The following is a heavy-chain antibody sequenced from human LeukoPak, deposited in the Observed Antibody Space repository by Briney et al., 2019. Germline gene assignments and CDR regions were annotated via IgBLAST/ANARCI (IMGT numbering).Heavy chain of an antibody. CDR1: GGTFSSYA. V-gene: IGHV1-69*13. CDR2: IIPIFGTA. Sequence: SVKVSCKASGGTFSSYAISWVRQAPGQGLEWMGGIIPIFGTANYAQKFQGRVTITADESTSTAYMELNSLRSEDTAVYYCARACSSGFNWFDPWGQGTLVTVSS. D-gene: IGHD6-19*01. J-gene: IGHJ5*02. CDR3: ARACSSGFNWFDP.